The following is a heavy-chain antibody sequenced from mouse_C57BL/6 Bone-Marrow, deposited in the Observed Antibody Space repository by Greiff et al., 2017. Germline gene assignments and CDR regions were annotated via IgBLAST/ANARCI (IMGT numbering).Heavy chain of an antibody. D-gene: IGHD1-1*01. J-gene: IGHJ2*01. CDR1: GFTFSDYG. CDR2: ISSGSSTI. Sequence: EVQVEESGGGLVKPGGSLKLSCAASGFTFSDYGMHWVCQAPEKGLEWVAYISSGSSTIYYADTVKGRFTISRDNAKNTLFLQMTSLRSEDTAMYYCARGYYGSREYCFDYWGQGTTLTVSS. CDR3: ARGYYGSREYCFDY. V-gene: IGHV5-17*01.